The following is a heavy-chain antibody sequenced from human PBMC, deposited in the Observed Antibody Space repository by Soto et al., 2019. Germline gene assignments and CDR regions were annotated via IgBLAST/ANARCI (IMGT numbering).Heavy chain of an antibody. D-gene: IGHD6-19*01. CDR1: GYSFTGYW. Sequence: GESLKISCKGSGYSFTGYWIGWVRQMPGKGLEWMGIIYPGDSDTRYSPSFQGQVTISADKSISTAYLQWSSLKASDTAMYYCARQLDSSGWHYYYGMDVWGQGTTVTVSS. V-gene: IGHV5-51*01. CDR2: IYPGDSDT. CDR3: ARQLDSSGWHYYYGMDV. J-gene: IGHJ6*02.